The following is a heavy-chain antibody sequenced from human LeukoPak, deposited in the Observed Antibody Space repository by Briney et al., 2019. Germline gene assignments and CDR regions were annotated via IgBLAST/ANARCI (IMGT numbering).Heavy chain of an antibody. J-gene: IGHJ3*02. V-gene: IGHV3-30*04. CDR2: VSGNGRSK. CDR3: AREVASLTDAFDI. CDR1: GLNFSNFA. Sequence: QPGGSLRLSCAASGLNFSNFAMHWVRQAPGKGLEWVAVVSGNGRSKFSANSVKGRFTISRDNSKSTLFLQMNSLKLEDMGVYYCAREVASLTDAFDIWGQGTLVSVSA. D-gene: IGHD5-12*01.